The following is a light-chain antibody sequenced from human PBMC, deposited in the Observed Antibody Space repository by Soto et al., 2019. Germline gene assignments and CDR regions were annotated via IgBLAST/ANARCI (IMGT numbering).Light chain of an antibody. Sequence: DIQMTQSPSTLSASVGDRVTITCRASQSISSWLAWYQQKPGKAPKLLIYKASSLESGVPSRFSGSESGTEFTLTISSLQPDDCATYYCQQYSAYSLTFGGGTKVEIK. CDR3: QQYSAYSLT. V-gene: IGKV1-5*03. J-gene: IGKJ4*01. CDR1: QSISSW. CDR2: KAS.